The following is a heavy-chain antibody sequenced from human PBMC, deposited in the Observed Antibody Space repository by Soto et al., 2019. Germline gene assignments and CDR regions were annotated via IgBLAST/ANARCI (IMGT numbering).Heavy chain of an antibody. CDR2: MSYDGSAK. V-gene: IGHV3-30*06. CDR3: AIVRVADSPLDH. D-gene: IGHD3-10*02. J-gene: IGHJ4*02. Sequence: QVQLVESGGGVVQPGRSLRLSCEGSGFIFSNNGMHWGRQAPGKGLEWVAFMSYDGSAKFLADSVKGRFTISRDNSKSTLFLHMSSLRAEDTAMYYCAIVRVADSPLDHWGQGTLVTVSS. CDR1: GFIFSNNG.